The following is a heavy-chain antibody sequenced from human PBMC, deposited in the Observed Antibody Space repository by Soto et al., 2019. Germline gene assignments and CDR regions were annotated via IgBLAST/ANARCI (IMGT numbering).Heavy chain of an antibody. V-gene: IGHV4-61*01. CDR1: GGSISSGSYY. CDR3: ARDEAAKYYFDY. D-gene: IGHD6-25*01. J-gene: IGHJ4*02. Sequence: PSETLSLTCTVSGGSISSGSYYWSWIRQPPGKGLEWIGYIYYSGSTNYNPSLKSRVTISVDTSKNQFSLKLSSVTAADTAVYYCARDEAAKYYFDYWGQGTLVTVS. CDR2: IYYSGST.